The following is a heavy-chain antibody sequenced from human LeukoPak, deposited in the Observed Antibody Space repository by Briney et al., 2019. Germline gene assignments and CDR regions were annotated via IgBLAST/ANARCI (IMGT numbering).Heavy chain of an antibody. CDR2: ICSGGST. CDR1: GFTVSSNY. CDR3: ARVGTSSLGDYYFDY. V-gene: IGHV3-66*01. Sequence: GGSLRLSCAASGFTVSSNYMSWVRQAPGKGLEWVSVICSGGSTYYADSVKGRFTISRDNSKNTLYLQMNSLRAEDTAVYYCARVGTSSLGDYYFDYWGQGTLVTVSS. D-gene: IGHD4-17*01. J-gene: IGHJ4*02.